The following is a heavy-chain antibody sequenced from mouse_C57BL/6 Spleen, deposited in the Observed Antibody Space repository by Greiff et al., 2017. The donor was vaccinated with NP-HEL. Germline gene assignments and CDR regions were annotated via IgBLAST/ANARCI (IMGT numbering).Heavy chain of an antibody. Sequence: QVQLQQSGPELVKPGASVKISCKASGYAFSSSWLTWVKQRPGKGLEWIGRIYPGDGDTNYNGKFKGKATLTADKSSSTAYMQLSSLTSEDSAVYFCARSSITTVVGGGFAYWGQGTLVTVSA. CDR3: ARSSITTVVGGGFAY. CDR2: IYPGDGDT. CDR1: GYAFSSSW. D-gene: IGHD1-1*01. V-gene: IGHV1-82*01. J-gene: IGHJ3*01.